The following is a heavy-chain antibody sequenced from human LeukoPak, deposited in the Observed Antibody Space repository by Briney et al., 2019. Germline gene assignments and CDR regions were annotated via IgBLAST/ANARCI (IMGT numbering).Heavy chain of an antibody. D-gene: IGHD2-15*01. CDR1: GVSIGSGGY. Sequence: SGTLSLTCAVSGVSIGSGGYWSWVRQPPGKGLEWIGQIFYIGSAHYNPSFESRVIMSIDNSRNQLPLRFNSVTAADTAVYYCARHGSYSLAFWGQGALVTVSS. CDR2: IFYIGSA. CDR3: ARHGSYSLAF. V-gene: IGHV4-4*02. J-gene: IGHJ4*02.